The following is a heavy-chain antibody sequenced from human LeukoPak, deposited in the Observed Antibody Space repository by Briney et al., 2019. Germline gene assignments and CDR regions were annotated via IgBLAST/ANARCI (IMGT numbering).Heavy chain of an antibody. Sequence: GGSLTLSCAPSGLTFSSYAMSWVPRAPGEGLEWVSTISGSGGTTFYADSAKGRFTTSKDNSKNTLHLQMNTLRAEDTAIFYCVTSRRTGTYLEGYFDLWGRGSLVTASA. CDR3: VTSRRTGTYLEGYFDL. J-gene: IGHJ2*01. V-gene: IGHV3-23*01. CDR1: GLTFSSYA. D-gene: IGHD2-8*02. CDR2: ISGSGGTT.